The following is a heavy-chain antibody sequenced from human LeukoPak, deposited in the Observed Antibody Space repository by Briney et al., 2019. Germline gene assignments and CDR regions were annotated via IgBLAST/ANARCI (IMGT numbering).Heavy chain of an antibody. CDR3: ARDRDSYSSTPDPEDY. D-gene: IGHD6-13*01. Sequence: SETLSLTCTVSDGSISSNSYYWGWIRQPPGKGLEWIGSISYSGRTYYNPSLESRVTISVDASKNQFSLKLSSVTAADTAVYYCARDRDSYSSTPDPEDYWGQGTLVTVSS. V-gene: IGHV4-39*07. CDR1: DGSISSNSYY. J-gene: IGHJ4*02. CDR2: ISYSGRT.